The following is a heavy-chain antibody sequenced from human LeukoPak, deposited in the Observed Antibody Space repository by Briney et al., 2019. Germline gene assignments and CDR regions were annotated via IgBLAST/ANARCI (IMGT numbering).Heavy chain of an antibody. CDR2: IYYSGST. J-gene: IGHJ4*02. V-gene: IGHV4-59*01. CDR1: GGSISSYY. Sequence: SETLSLTCTVSGGSISSYYWSWIRQPPGKGLEWIGYIYYSGSTNYNPSLKSRVTISVDTSKNQFPLKLSSVTAADTAVYYCARDVHFGELLDYFDYWGQGTLVTVSS. D-gene: IGHD3-10*01. CDR3: ARDVHFGELLDYFDY.